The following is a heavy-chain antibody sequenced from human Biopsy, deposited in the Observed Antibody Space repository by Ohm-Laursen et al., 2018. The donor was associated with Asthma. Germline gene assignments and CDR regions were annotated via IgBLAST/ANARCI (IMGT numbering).Heavy chain of an antibody. CDR2: ISSSGSTI. CDR3: ARDAWELQKPYAYYFDY. J-gene: IGHJ4*02. CDR1: GFTFSDYY. D-gene: IGHD1-26*01. Sequence: SLRLSCAASGFTFSDYYMIWIRQAPGKGLEWVSYISSSGSTIYYADSVKGRFTISRDNAKNSLYLQMNSLRAEDTAVYYCARDAWELQKPYAYYFDYWGQGTLVTVSS. V-gene: IGHV3-11*04.